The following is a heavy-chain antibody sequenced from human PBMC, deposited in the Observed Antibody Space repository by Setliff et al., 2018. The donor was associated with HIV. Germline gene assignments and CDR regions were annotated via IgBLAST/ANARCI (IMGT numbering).Heavy chain of an antibody. CDR2: IYYSGGT. J-gene: IGHJ4*02. Sequence: SETLSLTCSVSGGSLNRYYWSWIRQAPGKGLEWLGYIYYSGGTNYNSHPSLKSRVTILVDTSKNQFSLKLSSVTAADTAVYYCARDTYDSRGYFFGYWGQGTLVTVSS. CDR1: GGSLNRYY. D-gene: IGHD3-22*01. CDR3: ARDTYDSRGYFFGY. V-gene: IGHV4-59*12.